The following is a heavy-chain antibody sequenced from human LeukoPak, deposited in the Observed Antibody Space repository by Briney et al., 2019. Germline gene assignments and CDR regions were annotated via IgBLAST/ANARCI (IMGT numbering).Heavy chain of an antibody. V-gene: IGHV1-69*04. CDR3: AILPSGDGYANFDY. CDR1: GGTFSSYA. D-gene: IGHD5-24*01. Sequence: ASVTVSCKASGGTFSSYAISWVRQAPGQGLEWMGRIIPIFGIANYAQKLQGRVTITADKSTSTAYMELSSLRSEDTAVYYCAILPSGDGYANFDYWGQGTLVTVSS. CDR2: IIPIFGIA. J-gene: IGHJ4*02.